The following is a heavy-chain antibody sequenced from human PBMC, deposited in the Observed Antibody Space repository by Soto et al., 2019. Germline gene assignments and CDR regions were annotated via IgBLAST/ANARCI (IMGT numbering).Heavy chain of an antibody. V-gene: IGHV3-30-3*01. J-gene: IGHJ4*02. CDR1: GFTFSSYA. CDR3: ARVFGINDSSGHSYYFDY. D-gene: IGHD3-22*01. Sequence: GSLRLSGSASGFTFSSYAMHWVRQAPGKGLEWVAVISYDGSNKYYADSVKVRFTISRDNSKNTLYLQMNRLRDEDTAVYYSARVFGINDSSGHSYYFDYWGQGTLVTVYS. CDR2: ISYDGSNK.